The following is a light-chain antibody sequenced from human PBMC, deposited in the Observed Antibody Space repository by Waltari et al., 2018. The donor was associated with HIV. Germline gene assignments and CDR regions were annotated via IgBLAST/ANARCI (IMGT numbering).Light chain of an antibody. V-gene: IGLV1-40*01. CDR1: SSNIGAGYD. Sequence: QSVLTQPPSVSGAPGQRVTIPCTGSSSNIGAGYDVHWYQQIPGTAPKLLIYGNTHRPSGVPDRFSASKSGTSASLAITGLQADDEADYYCQSYASSLSAVVFGGGTKLTVL. CDR2: GNT. CDR3: QSYASSLSAVV. J-gene: IGLJ2*01.